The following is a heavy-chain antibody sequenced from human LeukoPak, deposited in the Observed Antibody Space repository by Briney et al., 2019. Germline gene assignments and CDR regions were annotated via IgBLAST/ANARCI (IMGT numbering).Heavy chain of an antibody. Sequence: GGSLRLSCAASGFAFSGYAMSWVRQAPGKGLEWVSAISDSGFSTYYADSVRGRFTISRDNSKNTLYLQMHSLRAEDTALYYCAKPSGSHPNYYFNYWGQGTLVTVSS. CDR1: GFAFSGYA. V-gene: IGHV3-23*01. J-gene: IGHJ4*02. CDR3: AKPSGSHPNYYFNY. CDR2: ISDSGFST. D-gene: IGHD1-26*01.